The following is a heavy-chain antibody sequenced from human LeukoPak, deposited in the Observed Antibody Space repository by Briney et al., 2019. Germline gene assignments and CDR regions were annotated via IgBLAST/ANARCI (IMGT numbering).Heavy chain of an antibody. V-gene: IGHV4-38-2*02. CDR3: ARGRYGGYVGPSYYFDY. J-gene: IGHJ4*02. Sequence: KPSETLSLTCTVSGYSISSGYYWGWIRQPPGKGLEWIGSIYHSGSTYYNPSLKSRVTISVDTSKNQFSLKLSSVTAADTAVYYCARGRYGGYVGPSYYFDYWGQGTLVTVSS. CDR2: IYHSGST. D-gene: IGHD5-12*01. CDR1: GYSISSGYY.